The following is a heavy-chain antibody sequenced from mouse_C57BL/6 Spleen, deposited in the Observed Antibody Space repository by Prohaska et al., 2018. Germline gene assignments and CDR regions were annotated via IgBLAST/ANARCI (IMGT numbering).Heavy chain of an antibody. J-gene: IGHJ1*03. CDR1: GIDFSSYW. CDR2: INPDSSTM. D-gene: IGHD4-1*01. CDR3: ASANWDWYFDV. Sequence: EVKLLQSGRGLVQPGGSLKLSCAASGIDFSSYWMSWVRRAPGKGLEWIGEINPDSSTMNDAQALKDKCVISRDNAKNTLYLQMSKVRAEDTALYYCASANWDWYFDVWGTGTTVTVSS. V-gene: IGHV4-1*01.